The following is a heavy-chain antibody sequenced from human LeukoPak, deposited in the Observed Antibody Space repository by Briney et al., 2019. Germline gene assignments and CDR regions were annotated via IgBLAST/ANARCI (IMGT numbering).Heavy chain of an antibody. Sequence: KTSETLSLTCTVSDYSISSGYGYYWGWIRQPPGKGLEWIGNIYHSGITYYNHFNSSLKSRVTISIDTSKNQFSLKLSSVTAADTAVYYCARFRRLDAFDIWGQGTMVTVSS. CDR3: ARFRRLDAFDI. D-gene: IGHD3-10*01. CDR2: IYHSGIT. J-gene: IGHJ3*02. V-gene: IGHV4-38-2*02. CDR1: DYSISSGYGYY.